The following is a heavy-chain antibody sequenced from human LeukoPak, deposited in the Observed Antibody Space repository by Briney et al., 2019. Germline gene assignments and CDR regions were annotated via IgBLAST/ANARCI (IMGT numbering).Heavy chain of an antibody. Sequence: PGGSLKLSCAASGFTFTGSAVHWVRQASGKGLEWVGRIRSKANTYATAYAPSVKGRFTISRDDSKNTAYLQMNSLKTEDTAVYYCSSLSYDTSDYYSRWGQGTLVTVSS. V-gene: IGHV3-73*01. CDR3: SSLSYDTSDYYSR. CDR1: GFTFTGSA. D-gene: IGHD3-22*01. CDR2: IRSKANTYAT. J-gene: IGHJ4*02.